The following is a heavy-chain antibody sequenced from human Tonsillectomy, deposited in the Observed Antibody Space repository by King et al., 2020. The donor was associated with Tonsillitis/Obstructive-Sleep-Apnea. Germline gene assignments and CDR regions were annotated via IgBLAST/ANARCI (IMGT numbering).Heavy chain of an antibody. Sequence: VQLVESGGGVVQPGRSLRLSCAASGFTFSSYGMHGVRQAPGKGLEGVAVIWYDGSNKYFADSVKGRFTISRDNSKNPLYLKMNSLRAEDTAVYYCAGVPAATGYYYMDFWGKGTTVTVSS. CDR2: IWYDGSNK. CDR3: AGVPAATGYYYMDF. J-gene: IGHJ6*03. V-gene: IGHV3-33*01. D-gene: IGHD2-2*01. CDR1: GFTFSSYG.